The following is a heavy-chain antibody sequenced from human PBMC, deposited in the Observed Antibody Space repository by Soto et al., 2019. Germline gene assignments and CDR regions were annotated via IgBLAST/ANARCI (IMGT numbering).Heavy chain of an antibody. D-gene: IGHD1-1*01. CDR1: GISFDDCA. Sequence: SLRLSCAASGISFDDCAMHWVRQAPGKGLEWVAGISWNSGTIAYADSVKGRFTISRDNAKNSLYLQMNSLRVEDTASYYCAKYNTTGTNYFYYYMDVWGKGTTVTVSS. V-gene: IGHV3-9*01. CDR2: ISWNSGTI. J-gene: IGHJ6*03. CDR3: AKYNTTGTNYFYYYMDV.